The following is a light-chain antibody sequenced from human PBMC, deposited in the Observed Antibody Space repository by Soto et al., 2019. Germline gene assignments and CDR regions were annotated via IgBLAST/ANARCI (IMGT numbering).Light chain of an antibody. CDR1: SSDVGGYNY. V-gene: IGLV2-8*01. CDR2: EVT. J-gene: IGLJ2*01. Sequence: QSALTQPPSASGSLGQSVTISCTGTSSDVGGYNYVSWHQQHPGKAPKVMIYEVTKRPPGVPDRFSVSKSGNTASLTVSGIQAEDEADYYCSSFAGGGNPVLLGGGTKLTVL. CDR3: SSFAGGGNPVL.